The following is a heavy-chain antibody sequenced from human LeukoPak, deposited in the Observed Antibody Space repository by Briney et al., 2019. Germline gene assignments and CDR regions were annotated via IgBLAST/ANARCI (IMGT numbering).Heavy chain of an antibody. CDR2: IYHSGST. CDR1: GGSISSGGYS. Sequence: SETLSLTCTVSGGSISSGGYSWSWIRQPPGKGLEWIGYIYHSGSTYYNPSLKSRVTISVDTSKNQFSLKLSSVTAADTAVYYCARVSYSNYVDYWGQGTLVTVSS. D-gene: IGHD4-11*01. CDR3: ARVSYSNYVDY. V-gene: IGHV4-30-2*01. J-gene: IGHJ4*02.